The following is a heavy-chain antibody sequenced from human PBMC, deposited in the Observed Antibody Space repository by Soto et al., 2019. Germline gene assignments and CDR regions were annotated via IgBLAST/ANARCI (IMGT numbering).Heavy chain of an antibody. CDR3: ARDPSGGSNYGMDV. CDR1: GFTFSSYA. CDR2: ISYDGSNK. Sequence: QVQLVESGGGVVQPGRSLRLSCAASGFTFSSYAMHWVRQAPGKGLEWVAVISYDGSNKYYADSVKGRFTISRDNSKNTLYLQMNSLRAEDTAVYYCARDPSGGSNYGMDVWGQGTTFTVSS. D-gene: IGHD2-15*01. J-gene: IGHJ6*02. V-gene: IGHV3-30-3*01.